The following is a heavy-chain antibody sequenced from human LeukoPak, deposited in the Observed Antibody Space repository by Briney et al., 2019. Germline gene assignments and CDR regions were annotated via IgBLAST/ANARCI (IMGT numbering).Heavy chain of an antibody. D-gene: IGHD5-18*01. CDR3: ARGDTAMVMEGGFDY. CDR1: GFTFSSYE. Sequence: GGSLRLSCAASGFTFSSYEMNWVRQAPGKGLEWVSYISSSGSTIYYADSVKGRFTISRDNAKNSLYLQMNSLRAEDTALYYCARGDTAMVMEGGFDYWGQGTLVTVSS. V-gene: IGHV3-48*03. J-gene: IGHJ4*02. CDR2: ISSSGSTI.